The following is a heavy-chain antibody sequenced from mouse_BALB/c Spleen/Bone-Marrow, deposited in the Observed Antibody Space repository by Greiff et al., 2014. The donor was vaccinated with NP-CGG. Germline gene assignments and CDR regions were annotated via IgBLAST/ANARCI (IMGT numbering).Heavy chain of an antibody. V-gene: IGHV5-6-2*01. CDR1: GFTFSSYY. D-gene: IGHD4-1*01. CDR2: INSNGGST. Sequence: EVKLVESGGGLVKLGGSLKLSCAASGFTFSSYYMSWVRQTPEKRLELVAAINSNGGSTYYPDTVKGRFTISRDNAKNTLYLQMSSLKSEDTALYYCARPGNDDAMDYWGQGTSVTVSS. J-gene: IGHJ4*01. CDR3: ARPGNDDAMDY.